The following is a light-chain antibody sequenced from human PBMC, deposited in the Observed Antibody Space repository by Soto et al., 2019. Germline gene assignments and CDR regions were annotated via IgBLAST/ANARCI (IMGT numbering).Light chain of an antibody. J-gene: IGLJ1*01. CDR1: SSDVGSYNL. CDR2: DVS. Sequence: QSVLTQPPSVSGSPGQAFAISCTGTSSDVGSYNLVSWYQQPPGTAPKVMIYDVSNRPSGVADRFSGSESGNTASLTISGXQAEDEDDYDCSSYTSGSTYVFGTGTKVTVL. CDR3: SSYTSGSTYV. V-gene: IGLV2-18*02.